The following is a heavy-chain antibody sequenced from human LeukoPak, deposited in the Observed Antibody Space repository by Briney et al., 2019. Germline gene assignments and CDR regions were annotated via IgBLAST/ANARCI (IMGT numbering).Heavy chain of an antibody. CDR1: GFTFSSYS. CDR2: ISGSAAAT. J-gene: IGHJ4*02. CDR3: AKRGPGSPQSGKYYFDY. V-gene: IGHV3-23*01. Sequence: PGGSLRLSCAASGFTFSSYSMNWVRQAPGEGLEWVSAISGSAAATFYADSVKGRFTISRDNSRNTLYLQMNSLRAEDTAVYYCAKRGPGSPQSGKYYFDYWGQGTLVTVSS. D-gene: IGHD3-10*01.